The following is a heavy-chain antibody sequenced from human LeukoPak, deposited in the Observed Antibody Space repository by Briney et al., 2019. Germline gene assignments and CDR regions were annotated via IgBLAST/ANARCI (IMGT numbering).Heavy chain of an antibody. Sequence: ASVKVSCKASGYTFTGYYMHWVRQASGQGLEWMGWINPNSGGTNYAQKFQGRVTMTRDTSISTAYMELSRLRSDDTAVYYCAREYYDYVWGSYRYTVYYFDYWGQGTLVTVSS. J-gene: IGHJ4*02. CDR1: GYTFTGYY. CDR2: INPNSGGT. CDR3: AREYYDYVWGSYRYTVYYFDY. D-gene: IGHD3-16*02. V-gene: IGHV1-2*02.